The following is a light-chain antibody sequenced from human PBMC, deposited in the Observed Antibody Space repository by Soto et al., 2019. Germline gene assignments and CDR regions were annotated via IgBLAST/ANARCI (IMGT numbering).Light chain of an antibody. V-gene: IGLV2-14*01. CDR3: SSYTSSGTPYV. J-gene: IGLJ1*01. Sequence: QSVLTQPASVSGSPGQSITISCTGTSSDVGGYNYVSWYQQHPGKAPKLMIYEVSNRPSGVSNRFSGSKSGNTASPTISGLQAEDEADYYCSSYTSSGTPYVFGTGTKVTVL. CDR2: EVS. CDR1: SSDVGGYNY.